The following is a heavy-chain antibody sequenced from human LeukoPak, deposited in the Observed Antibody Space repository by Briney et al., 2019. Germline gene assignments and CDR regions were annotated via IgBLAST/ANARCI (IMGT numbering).Heavy chain of an antibody. V-gene: IGHV3-30-3*01. J-gene: IGHJ6*02. CDR2: ISYDGSNK. CDR3: AREERVYYYYYGKDV. CDR1: GFTFSSYA. Sequence: GRSLRLSCAASGFTFSSYAMHWVRQAPGKGLEWVAVISYDGSNKYYADSVKGRFTISRDNSKNTLYLQMNSLRAEDTAVYYCAREERVYYYYYGKDVWGQGTTVTVSS. D-gene: IGHD6-25*01.